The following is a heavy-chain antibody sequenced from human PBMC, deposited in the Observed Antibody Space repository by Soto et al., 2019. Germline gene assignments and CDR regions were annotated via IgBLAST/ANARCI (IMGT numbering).Heavy chain of an antibody. Sequence: SETLSLTCTVSGASISNSYWSWIRQPPGKRLEWIGYIYYSGTTNYNPSLNSRVTISVDTSKNQFSLTLTSVTAADTAVYYCARATTMRNSWFDPWGQGTLVTVSS. D-gene: IGHD3-22*01. J-gene: IGHJ5*02. CDR3: ARATTMRNSWFDP. CDR1: GASISNSY. CDR2: IYYSGTT. V-gene: IGHV4-59*01.